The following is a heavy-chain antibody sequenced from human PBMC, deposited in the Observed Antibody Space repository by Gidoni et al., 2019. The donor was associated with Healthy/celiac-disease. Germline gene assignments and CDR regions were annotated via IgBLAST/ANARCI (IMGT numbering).Heavy chain of an antibody. Sequence: QVQLVESGGGVVQPGRSLRLSCAASGFTFSSYGLHWVRQAPGKGLEWVAVISYDGSNKYYADSVKGRFTISRDNSKNTLYLQMNSLRAEDTAVDYCAKGRNEGVVVAAMSYWGQGTLVTVSS. V-gene: IGHV3-30*18. CDR1: GFTFSSYG. CDR3: AKGRNEGVVVAAMSY. CDR2: ISYDGSNK. J-gene: IGHJ4*02. D-gene: IGHD2-15*01.